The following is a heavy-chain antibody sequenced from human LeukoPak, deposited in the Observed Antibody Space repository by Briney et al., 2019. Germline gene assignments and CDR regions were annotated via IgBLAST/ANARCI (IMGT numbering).Heavy chain of an antibody. CDR2: IYYSGST. V-gene: IGHV4-39*01. J-gene: IGHJ6*03. D-gene: IGHD3-3*01. Sequence: SETLSLTCTVSGGSISSSSYYLGWIRQPPGKGLEWIGSIYYSGSTYYNPSLKSRVTISVDTSKNQFSLKLSSVTAADTAVYYCASFYDGYEYYYYYMDVWGKGTTVTVSS. CDR3: ASFYDGYEYYYYYMDV. CDR1: GGSISSSSYY.